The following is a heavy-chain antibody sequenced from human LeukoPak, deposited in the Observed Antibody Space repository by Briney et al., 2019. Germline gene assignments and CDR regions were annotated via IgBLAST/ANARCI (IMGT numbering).Heavy chain of an antibody. CDR3: ARDYGDYESYYYYYYMDV. CDR2: IKQDGSEK. J-gene: IGHJ6*03. CDR1: GFTFSSYW. Sequence: PGGSLRLSCAASGFTFSSYWMSWVRKAPGKGLEWVASIKQDGSEKYFVDSVKGRFTISRDNAKSSLYLQMNSLRAEDTAVYYCARDYGDYESYYYYYYMDVWGKGTTVTVSS. D-gene: IGHD4-17*01. V-gene: IGHV3-7*01.